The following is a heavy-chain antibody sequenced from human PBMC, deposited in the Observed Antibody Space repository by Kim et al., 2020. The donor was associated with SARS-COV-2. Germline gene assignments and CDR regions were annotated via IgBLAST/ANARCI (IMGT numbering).Heavy chain of an antibody. J-gene: IGHJ4*02. Sequence: GGSLRLSCAASGFTFSDYSMTWIRQAPGKGLEYISYIRPVNSDTNYADSVRGRFTISRDNAKNSLYLQMSSLRAEDTSVYYCASYPGDASYWGQGTLVTVSS. CDR2: IRPVNSDT. D-gene: IGHD7-27*01. V-gene: IGHV3-11*03. CDR3: ASYPGDASY. CDR1: GFTFSDYS.